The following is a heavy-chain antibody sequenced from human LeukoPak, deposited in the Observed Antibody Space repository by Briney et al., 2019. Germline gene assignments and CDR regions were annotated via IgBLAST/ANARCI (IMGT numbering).Heavy chain of an antibody. D-gene: IGHD1-7*01. CDR3: VREGGGTTPYDC. CDR2: IRPDGRNI. Sequence: PGGSLRLSCAASGFTLSDYWMNWVRQAPGKGPVWVSHIRPDGRNIAYADSVKGRFTISRDSAKNTLYLQMNSLRVGDTAVYYCVREGGGTTPYDCWGQGTLVTVSS. V-gene: IGHV3-74*01. CDR1: GFTLSDYW. J-gene: IGHJ4*02.